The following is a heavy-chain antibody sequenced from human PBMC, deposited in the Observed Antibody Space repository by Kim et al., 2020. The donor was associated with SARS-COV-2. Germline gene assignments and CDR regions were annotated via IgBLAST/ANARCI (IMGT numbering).Heavy chain of an antibody. Sequence: ADYVKGRFTISRDNSQNTLYLQMNSLRAEDTAVYYCAKAVAGYYYYDMDVWGQGTTVTVSS. D-gene: IGHD6-19*01. V-gene: IGHV3-23*01. CDR3: AKAVAGYYYYDMDV. J-gene: IGHJ6*02.